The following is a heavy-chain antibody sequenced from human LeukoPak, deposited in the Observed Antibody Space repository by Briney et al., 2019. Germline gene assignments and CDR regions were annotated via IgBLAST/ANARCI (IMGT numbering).Heavy chain of an antibody. D-gene: IGHD3-3*01. CDR3: AKDLGITIFGVVTTEAPDY. Sequence: GGSLRLSCAASGFTFSSYGMHWVRQAPGKGLEWVAVIWYDGSNKYYADSVKGRSTISRDNSKNTLYLQMNSLRAEDTAVYYCAKDLGITIFGVVTTEAPDYWGQGTLVTVSS. J-gene: IGHJ4*02. CDR1: GFTFSSYG. CDR2: IWYDGSNK. V-gene: IGHV3-33*06.